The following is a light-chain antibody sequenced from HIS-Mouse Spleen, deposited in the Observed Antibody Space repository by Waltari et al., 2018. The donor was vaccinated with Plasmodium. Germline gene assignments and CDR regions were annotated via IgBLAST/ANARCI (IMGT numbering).Light chain of an antibody. Sequence: ELVLTQSPGTLSLSPGASATVSCRASQSVSSSYLAWYQQQPGQAPRLLIYGASSRATGIPDRFSGSGSGTDFTLTISRLEPEDFAVYYCQQYGSSPQTFGQGTKVEIK. J-gene: IGKJ1*01. CDR1: QSVSSSY. CDR3: QQYGSSPQT. CDR2: GAS. V-gene: IGKV3-20*01.